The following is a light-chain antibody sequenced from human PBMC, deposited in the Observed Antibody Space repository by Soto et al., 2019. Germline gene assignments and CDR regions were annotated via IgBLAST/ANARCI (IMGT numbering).Light chain of an antibody. Sequence: ETVMTQSPATLSVSPGDRATLSCGASQSVGSKLAWYQKKPGQAPRLLIYDASTRATGISARFSGSGSGTEFSLPIISMQSEDFAVYYCQQYNSWSPLTFGGGTKVEIK. CDR2: DAS. CDR3: QQYNSWSPLT. V-gene: IGKV3-15*01. J-gene: IGKJ4*01. CDR1: QSVGSK.